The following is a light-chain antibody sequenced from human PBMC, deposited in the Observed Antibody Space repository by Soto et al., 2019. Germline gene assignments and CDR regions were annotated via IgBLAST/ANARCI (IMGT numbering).Light chain of an antibody. CDR1: QSVRTS. Sequence: EIVMTQSPATLSVSPGESVSLSCRASQSVRTSLAWYQHRPGQAPRLLIYDASTRATGVPARFSGSGSGTEFTLTISSLQSEDFAVYSCQQYNDWPPHTFGQGTKVEIK. CDR2: DAS. CDR3: QQYNDWPPHT. J-gene: IGKJ2*01. V-gene: IGKV3-15*01.